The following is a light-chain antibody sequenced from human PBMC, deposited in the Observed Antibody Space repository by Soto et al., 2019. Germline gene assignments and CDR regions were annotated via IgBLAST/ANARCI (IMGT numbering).Light chain of an antibody. Sequence: DIQMTQSPSMLSASVGDRVTITCRASQSINNWLAWFQQKPGNTPKLLIYTASSLESGVPSRFSGSGSGTEFTLTITNMQPEDFATYYCLQYNSYSRGTFGQGTRVEVK. CDR2: TAS. CDR3: LQYNSYSRGT. V-gene: IGKV1-5*03. CDR1: QSINNW. J-gene: IGKJ1*01.